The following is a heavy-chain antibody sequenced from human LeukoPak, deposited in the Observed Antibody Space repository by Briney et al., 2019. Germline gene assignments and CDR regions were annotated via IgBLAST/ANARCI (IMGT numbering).Heavy chain of an antibody. CDR3: AILGAARLRVFDY. J-gene: IGHJ4*02. Sequence: GGSLRLSCAASGFTFSSYGMHWVRQAPGKGLEWVAVISYDGSNKYYADSVKGRFTISRDNSKNTLYLQMNSLRAEDTAVYYCAILGAARLRVFDYWGPGTLVTVSS. CDR1: GFTFSSYG. D-gene: IGHD6-6*01. CDR2: ISYDGSNK. V-gene: IGHV3-30*03.